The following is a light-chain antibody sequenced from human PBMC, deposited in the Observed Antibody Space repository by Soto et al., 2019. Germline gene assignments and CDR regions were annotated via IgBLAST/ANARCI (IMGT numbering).Light chain of an antibody. CDR3: QQRVNWLT. CDR1: QSVGTY. J-gene: IGKJ4*01. Sequence: EIVLTQSPAILSLSPGERATLSCRASQSVGTYLDWYQQKLGQAPRLLIYDASNRATGIPARFSGSGSGTVFTLTISSLEPEDLAVYYCQQRVNWLTFGGGTKVEL. CDR2: DAS. V-gene: IGKV3-11*01.